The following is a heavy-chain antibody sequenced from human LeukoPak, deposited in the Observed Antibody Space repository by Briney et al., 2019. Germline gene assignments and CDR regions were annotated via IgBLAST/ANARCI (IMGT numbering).Heavy chain of an antibody. CDR3: GRDGSGSYSFDY. D-gene: IGHD1-26*01. V-gene: IGHV3-21*01. J-gene: IGHJ4*02. CDR2: ISSSSSYI. CDR1: GFTFSSYS. Sequence: GGSLRLSCAASGFTFSSYSMNWVRQAPGKGLEWVSSISSSSSYIYYADSVKGRFTISRDNAKNSLYLQMNSLRAEDTAVYYCGRDGSGSYSFDYWGQGTLFIFSS.